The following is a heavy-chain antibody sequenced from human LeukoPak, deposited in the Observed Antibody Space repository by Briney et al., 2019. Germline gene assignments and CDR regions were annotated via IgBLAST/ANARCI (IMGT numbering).Heavy chain of an antibody. CDR1: GFTFSSYA. D-gene: IGHD3-10*01. J-gene: IGHJ5*02. CDR3: AKEGYYGSGNWFDP. V-gene: IGHV3-23*01. Sequence: GRSLRLSCAASGFTFSSYAMSWVRQAPGKGPEWVSAISGSGGSTYYADSVKGRFTISRDNSKNTLYLQMNSLRAEDTAVYYCAKEGYYGSGNWFDPWGQGTLVTVSS. CDR2: ISGSGGST.